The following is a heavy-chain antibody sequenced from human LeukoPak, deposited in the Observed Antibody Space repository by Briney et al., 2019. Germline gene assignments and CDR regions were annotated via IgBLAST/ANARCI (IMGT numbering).Heavy chain of an antibody. J-gene: IGHJ3*02. CDR3: ARCDWNYGCAFDI. D-gene: IGHD1-7*01. CDR1: GGSISSYY. CDR2: IYSSGST. Sequence: PSETLSLTCTVSGGSISSYYWSWIRQPPGKGLEWIGYIYSSGSTNYNPSLKSRVTMSVDTSQNQFSLKLSSATAADTAVYYCARCDWNYGCAFDIWGQGTMVTVSS. V-gene: IGHV4-4*09.